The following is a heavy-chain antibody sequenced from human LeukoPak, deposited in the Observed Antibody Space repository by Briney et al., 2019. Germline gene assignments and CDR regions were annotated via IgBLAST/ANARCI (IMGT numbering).Heavy chain of an antibody. CDR2: IYYSGST. J-gene: IGHJ6*02. CDR1: GGSITNYY. Sequence: SETLSLTCTVSGGSITNYYWTWIRQPPGKGLEWIGYIYYSGSTNYNPSLKSRVTISVDTSKNQFSLKLSSVTAADTALYYCERLSKIATAGPNYYHSMDVWGQGTTVTVSS. CDR3: ERLSKIATAGPNYYHSMDV. V-gene: IGHV4-59*01. D-gene: IGHD6-13*01.